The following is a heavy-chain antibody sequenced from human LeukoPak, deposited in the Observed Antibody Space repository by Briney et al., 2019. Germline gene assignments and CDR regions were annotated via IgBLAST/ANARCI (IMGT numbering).Heavy chain of an antibody. D-gene: IGHD3-10*01. CDR3: TTRITMIRGVISEFDY. Sequence: GRSLRLSCAASAFTLSNVWMAWVRQAPGEGLEWVGRIKSKTDGGTTAYAAAVKGRFTIPRDDSKHTRFRQMNSLKTADTTVYYCTTRITMIRGVISEFDYWGQGTLVTVSS. V-gene: IGHV3-15*01. J-gene: IGHJ4*02. CDR2: IKSKTDGGTT. CDR1: AFTLSNVW.